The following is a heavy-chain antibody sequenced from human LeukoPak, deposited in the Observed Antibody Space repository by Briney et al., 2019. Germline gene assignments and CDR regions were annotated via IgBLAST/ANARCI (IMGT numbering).Heavy chain of an antibody. Sequence: GGSLRLSCAASGFTYSSYAMSWVRQAPGKGLEWVSAISGSGGSTYYADSVKGRFTIPRDNSKNTLYLQMDTVTADDTAVYYCVTSWIRQPGDCWGQGILVTVSS. D-gene: IGHD1-1*01. CDR2: ISGSGGST. J-gene: IGHJ4*02. CDR3: VTSWIRQPGDC. V-gene: IGHV3-23*01. CDR1: GFTYSSYA.